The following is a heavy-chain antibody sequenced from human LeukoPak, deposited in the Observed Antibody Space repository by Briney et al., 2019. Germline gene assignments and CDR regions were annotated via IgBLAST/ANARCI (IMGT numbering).Heavy chain of an antibody. CDR2: IYYSGST. V-gene: IGHV4-59*08. D-gene: IGHD1-26*01. CDR1: GGSISSYY. Sequence: SETLSLTCTVSGGSISSYYWSWIRQIPGKGLEWIGYIYYSGSTNYNPSLKSRVTISVDTSKNQFSLKLSSVTAADTAVYFCARHGASGSYLYYFDYWGQGTLVTVSS. J-gene: IGHJ4*02. CDR3: ARHGASGSYLYYFDY.